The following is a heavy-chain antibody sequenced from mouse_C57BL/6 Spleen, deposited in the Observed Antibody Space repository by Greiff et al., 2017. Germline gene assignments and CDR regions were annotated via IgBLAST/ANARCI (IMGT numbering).Heavy chain of an antibody. CDR3: AREGGYAMDY. V-gene: IGHV1-64*01. Sequence: QVQLKESGAELVKPGASVKLSCKASGYTFTSYWMHWVKQRPGQGLEWIGMIHPNSGSTNYNEKFKSKATLTVDKSSSTAYMQLSSLTSEDSAVYYCAREGGYAMDYWGQGTSVTVSS. CDR2: IHPNSGST. J-gene: IGHJ4*01. CDR1: GYTFTSYW.